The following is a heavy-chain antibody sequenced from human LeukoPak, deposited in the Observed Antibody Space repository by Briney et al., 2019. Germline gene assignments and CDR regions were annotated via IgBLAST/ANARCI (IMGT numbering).Heavy chain of an antibody. J-gene: IGHJ3*02. Sequence: GGSLRLSCAASGFTFSNAWMSWVRQAPGKGLEWVGRIKSKTDGGTTDYAAPVKGRFTISRDDSKNTLYLQMNSLKTEDTAVYYCTTEGGIVGAIYAFDTWGQGTMVTVSS. CDR2: IKSKTDGGTT. V-gene: IGHV3-15*01. D-gene: IGHD1-26*01. CDR3: TTEGGIVGAIYAFDT. CDR1: GFTFSNAW.